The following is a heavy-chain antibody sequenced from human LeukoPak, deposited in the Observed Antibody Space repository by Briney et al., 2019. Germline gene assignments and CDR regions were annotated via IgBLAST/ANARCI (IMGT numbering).Heavy chain of an antibody. D-gene: IGHD3-16*01. CDR2: ISGSGGST. CDR3: AKYLQQNYDYVWGTLPTQPEYFQH. J-gene: IGHJ1*01. CDR1: GFTFSSYA. Sequence: PGGSLRLSCAASGFTFSSYAMSWVRQAPGKGLEWVSAISGSGGSTYYADSVKGRFTISRDNSKNTLYLQMNSLRAEDTAVYYCAKYLQQNYDYVWGTLPTQPEYFQHWGQGTLVTVSS. V-gene: IGHV3-23*01.